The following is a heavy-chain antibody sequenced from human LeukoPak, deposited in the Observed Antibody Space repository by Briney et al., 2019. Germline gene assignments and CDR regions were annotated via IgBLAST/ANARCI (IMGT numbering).Heavy chain of an antibody. CDR3: AREAGITMVRGVIGLLAWFDP. D-gene: IGHD3-10*01. CDR2: IYPGDSDT. CDR1: GYSFTSYW. J-gene: IGHJ5*02. Sequence: GESLKISCKGSGYSFTSYWIGWVRQMPGKGLEWMGIIYPGDSDTRYSPSFQGQVTISADKSISTAYLQWSSLKASDTAMYYCAREAGITMVRGVIGLLAWFDPWGQGTLVTVSS. V-gene: IGHV5-51*01.